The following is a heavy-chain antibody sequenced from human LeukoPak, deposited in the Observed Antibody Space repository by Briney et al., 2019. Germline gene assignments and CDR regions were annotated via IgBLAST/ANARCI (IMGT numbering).Heavy chain of an antibody. Sequence: PGGSLRLSCAASGFTFSSYSMNWVHQAPGKGLEWVANIKQDGSEKYYVDSVKGRFTIPRDNAKNSLYLQMNSLRAEDTAVYYCAREHDYGDHGWFDPWGQGTLVTVSS. CDR3: AREHDYGDHGWFDP. CDR1: GFTFSSYS. D-gene: IGHD4-17*01. V-gene: IGHV3-7*01. CDR2: IKQDGSEK. J-gene: IGHJ5*02.